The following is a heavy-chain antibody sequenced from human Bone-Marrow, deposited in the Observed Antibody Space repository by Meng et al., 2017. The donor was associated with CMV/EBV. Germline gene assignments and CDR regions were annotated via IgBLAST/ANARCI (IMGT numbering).Heavy chain of an antibody. D-gene: IGHD2-15*01. J-gene: IGHJ4*02. CDR3: TRNGFPEGGYYFDY. Sequence: QVQLVQYGAEVKKPGSSVKVSCKASGGTSNTYAITWVRQAPGQGLEWMGRILPVLGIAIYAQKFQGRVIITADKSTSTAYMELSSLRSEDTAMYYCTRNGFPEGGYYFDYWGQGTLVTVSS. CDR2: ILPVLGIA. V-gene: IGHV1-69*02. CDR1: GGTSNTYA.